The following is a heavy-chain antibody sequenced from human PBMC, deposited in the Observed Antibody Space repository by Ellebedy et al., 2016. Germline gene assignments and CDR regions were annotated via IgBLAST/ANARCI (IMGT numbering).Heavy chain of an antibody. D-gene: IGHD2-2*01. J-gene: IGHJ4*02. V-gene: IGHV4-39*07. Sequence: SETLSLTXTVSGGSISSSSYYWGWIRQPPGKGLEWIGSIYYSGSTYYNPSLKSRVTISVDTSKNQFSLKLSSVTAADTAVYYCARDGGYCSSTSCPENGWGQGTLVTVSS. CDR3: ARDGGYCSSTSCPENG. CDR1: GGSISSSSYY. CDR2: IYYSGST.